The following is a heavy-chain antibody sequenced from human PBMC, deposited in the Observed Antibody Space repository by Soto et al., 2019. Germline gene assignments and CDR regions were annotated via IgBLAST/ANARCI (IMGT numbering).Heavy chain of an antibody. CDR1: GFTFSSYG. CDR2: ISDDGSNT. CDR3: AKEGVLSGRYYISSSSYFNS. Sequence: QVQLVESGGGVVQPGRSLRLSCVASGFTFSSYGMHWVRQDPGKGLEWVAIISDDGSNTYYADSVKGRFTISRDNSKNTLSLQMNSLRAEDTSVYYCAKEGVLSGRYYISSSSYFNSGGQGTLVTVSS. V-gene: IGHV3-30*18. J-gene: IGHJ4*02. D-gene: IGHD1-26*01.